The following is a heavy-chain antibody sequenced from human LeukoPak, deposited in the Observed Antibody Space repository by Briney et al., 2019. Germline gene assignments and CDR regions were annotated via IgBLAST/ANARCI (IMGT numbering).Heavy chain of an antibody. D-gene: IGHD1-26*01. CDR3: ARVSASGFAGRYFDL. CDR1: GFTFSSYW. V-gene: IGHV3-74*01. CDR2: INSDGSST. J-gene: IGHJ5*02. Sequence: GGSLRLSCAASGFTFSSYWMHWVRQAPGKGLVWVSRINSDGSSTSYADSVKGRFTISRDNAKNTLYLQMNSLRAEDTAVYYCARVSASGFAGRYFDLWGQGTLVTVSS.